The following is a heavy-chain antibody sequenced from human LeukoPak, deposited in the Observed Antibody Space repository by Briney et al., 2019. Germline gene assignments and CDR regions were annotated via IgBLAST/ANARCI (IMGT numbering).Heavy chain of an antibody. Sequence: GASVTVSFKDSGYTFTTYGISRVRQAPGQGLEWMGWIGAYKDNTNYAQNLQGRVTMTTDTSTSTVYMELRSLRSDDTAVYYCARDRSRNLESGLYYYYGLDVWGQGTTVTVSS. CDR1: GYTFTTYG. D-gene: IGHD5-24*01. CDR2: IGAYKDNT. CDR3: ARDRSRNLESGLYYYYGLDV. V-gene: IGHV1-18*01. J-gene: IGHJ6*02.